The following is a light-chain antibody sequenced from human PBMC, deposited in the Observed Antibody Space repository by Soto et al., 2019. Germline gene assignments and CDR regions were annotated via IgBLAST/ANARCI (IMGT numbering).Light chain of an antibody. CDR3: SAYAGSNTFVV. V-gene: IGLV2-14*01. Sequence: SVLTQPASVSGSPGQSITISCTGTSSDIGSYNFVSWYQQHPDKAPKLMVYEVNNRPSGISNRFSGSKSGNTASLTISGLQSEDEAEYFCSAYAGSNTFVVFGTGTKVTVL. CDR1: SSDIGSYNF. J-gene: IGLJ1*01. CDR2: EVN.